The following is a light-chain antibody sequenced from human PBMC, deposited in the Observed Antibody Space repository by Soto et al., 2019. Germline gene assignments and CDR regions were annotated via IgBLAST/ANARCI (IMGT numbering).Light chain of an antibody. CDR2: GAS. J-gene: IGKJ5*01. Sequence: EIVLTQSPGTLSLSPGETATLSYRASQSVGKYLVWYQQKPGQAPRLLIYGASTRATGIPARFSGSGSGTEFTLTISSLQSEDFAVYYCQQYGSSPITFGQGTRLEI. V-gene: IGKV3-20*01. CDR3: QQYGSSPIT. CDR1: QSVGKY.